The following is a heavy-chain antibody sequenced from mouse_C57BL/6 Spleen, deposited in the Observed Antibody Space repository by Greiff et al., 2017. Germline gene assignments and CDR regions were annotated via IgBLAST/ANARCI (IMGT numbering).Heavy chain of an antibody. J-gene: IGHJ2*01. CDR1: GFTFSDYG. D-gene: IGHD1-1*01. V-gene: IGHV5-17*01. CDR3: ARSLYGSSPSY. CDR2: ISSGSSTI. Sequence: EVQLVESGGGLVKPGGSLKLSCAASGFTFSDYGMHWVRQAPEKGLEWVAYISSGSSTIYYADTVKGRFTISRDNAKNTLFLQMTSLRSEDTAMYYCARSLYGSSPSYWGQGTTLTVSS.